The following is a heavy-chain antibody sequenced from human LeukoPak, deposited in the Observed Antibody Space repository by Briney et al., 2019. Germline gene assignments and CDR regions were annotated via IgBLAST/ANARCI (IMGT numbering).Heavy chain of an antibody. D-gene: IGHD6-13*01. J-gene: IGHJ6*03. Sequence: GGSLRLSCAASGFTFSTYSMNWVRQAPGKGLEWVSYISTSSSTMYYADSVKGRFTISRDNARNSLYLQMNSLRAEDTAVYYCARDREKQQLPQFFYYYYMDVWGKGTTVTISS. CDR2: ISTSSSTM. CDR1: GFTFSTYS. CDR3: ARDREKQQLPQFFYYYYMDV. V-gene: IGHV3-48*01.